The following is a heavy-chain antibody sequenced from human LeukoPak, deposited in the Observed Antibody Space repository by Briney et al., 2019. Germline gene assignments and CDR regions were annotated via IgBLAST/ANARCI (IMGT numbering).Heavy chain of an antibody. CDR3: ARYSKVVGAPDY. V-gene: IGHV1-8*01. D-gene: IGHD1-26*01. CDR2: MNPNSGNT. CDR1: GYTFTSYD. J-gene: IGHJ4*02. Sequence: ASVKVSCKASGYTFTSYDINWVRQATGQGLEWMGWMNPNSGNTGYAQKFQGRVTMTRNTSISTAYMELSSLRSEDTAVYYCARYSKVVGAPDYWGQGTLVTVSS.